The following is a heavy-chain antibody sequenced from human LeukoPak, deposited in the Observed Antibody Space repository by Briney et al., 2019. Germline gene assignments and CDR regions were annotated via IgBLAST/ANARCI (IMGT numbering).Heavy chain of an antibody. D-gene: IGHD3-16*01. J-gene: IGHJ4*02. CDR1: GFTFSIYA. Sequence: GGSLRLSCAASGFTFSIYALSWVRQAPGKGLEWVSAITRSGGSTYYADSVKGRFTISRDNSKNTLYLQMNSLRAEDTAVYFCTKEELGYFDYWGQGTLVTVSS. CDR2: ITRSGGST. V-gene: IGHV3-23*01. CDR3: TKEELGYFDY.